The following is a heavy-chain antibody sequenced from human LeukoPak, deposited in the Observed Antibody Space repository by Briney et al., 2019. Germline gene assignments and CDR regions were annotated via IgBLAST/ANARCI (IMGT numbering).Heavy chain of an antibody. CDR3: ARQKTYDLIRFDY. CDR2: IYYSGST. D-gene: IGHD5-12*01. Sequence: SETLSLTCTVSGGSISSSSYYWGWIRQPPGKGLEWIGSIYYSGSTYYNPSLKSRVTTSVDTSKNQFSLKLTSVTGADTAVYYCARQKTYDLIRFDYWGQGTLVTVSS. V-gene: IGHV4-39*01. CDR1: GGSISSSSYY. J-gene: IGHJ4*02.